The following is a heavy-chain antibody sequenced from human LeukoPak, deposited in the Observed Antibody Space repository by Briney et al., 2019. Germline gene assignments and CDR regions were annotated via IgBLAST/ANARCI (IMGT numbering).Heavy chain of an antibody. CDR3: ALEGSSGFGGGFDY. V-gene: IGHV3-23*01. J-gene: IGHJ4*02. CDR1: GFTFGSYA. D-gene: IGHD6-19*01. CDR2: ISASGDST. Sequence: SGGSLRLSCAASGFTFGSYAMSWVRQAPGKGLEWVSAISASGDSTYYADSVKGRVTISRDNSKNTLYLQMNSLRAEDTAVYYCALEGSSGFGGGFDYWGQGTLVTVSS.